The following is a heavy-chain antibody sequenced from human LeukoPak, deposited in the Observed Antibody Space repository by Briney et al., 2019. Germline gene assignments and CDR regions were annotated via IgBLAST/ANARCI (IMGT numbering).Heavy chain of an antibody. CDR2: IRYDGSNK. J-gene: IGHJ4*02. Sequence: PGGSLRLSCAASGFTFSSYGMHWVRQAPGKGLEWVAFIRYDGSNKYYADSVKGRFTISRDNSKNTLYLQMNSLRAEDTAVYYCAKDALPREWLHLGVFDYWGQGTLVTVSS. V-gene: IGHV3-30*02. D-gene: IGHD5-12*01. CDR3: AKDALPREWLHLGVFDY. CDR1: GFTFSSYG.